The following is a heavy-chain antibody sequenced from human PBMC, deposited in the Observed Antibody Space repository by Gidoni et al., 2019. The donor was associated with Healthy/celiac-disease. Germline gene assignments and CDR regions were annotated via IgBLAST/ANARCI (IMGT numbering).Heavy chain of an antibody. J-gene: IGHJ6*03. CDR2: ISYDGSNK. Sequence: QVQLVESGGGVVQPGRSLRLSCAASGFTFSSYGMHWVRQAPGKGLEWVAVISYDGSNKYYADSVKGRFTIYRDNSKNTLYLQMNSLRAEDTAVYYCAKAVVPAAIYYYYMDVWGKGTTVTVSS. D-gene: IGHD2-2*02. CDR1: GFTFSSYG. V-gene: IGHV3-30*18. CDR3: AKAVVPAAIYYYYMDV.